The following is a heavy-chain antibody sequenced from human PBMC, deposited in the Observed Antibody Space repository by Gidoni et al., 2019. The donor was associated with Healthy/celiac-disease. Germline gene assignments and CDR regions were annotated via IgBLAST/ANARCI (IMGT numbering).Heavy chain of an antibody. CDR2: IIPIFGTA. CDR3: ARETNYGGRAYYYGMDV. CDR1: GGTFSSYA. Sequence: QVQLVQSGAEVKKPGSSVKVSCKASGGTFSSYAISWVRQAPGQGLEWMGGIIPIFGTANYEKKFQGRVTITADESTSTAYMELSSLRSEDTAVYYCARETNYGGRAYYYGMDVWGQGTTVTVSS. D-gene: IGHD4-17*01. J-gene: IGHJ6*02. V-gene: IGHV1-69*01.